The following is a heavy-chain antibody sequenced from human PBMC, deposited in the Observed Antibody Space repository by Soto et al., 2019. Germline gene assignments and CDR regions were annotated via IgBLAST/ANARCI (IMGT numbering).Heavy chain of an antibody. J-gene: IGHJ6*02. CDR3: ECGRLVYRYYGLDV. CDR1: GGSMNDYY. CDR2: IFTSGNT. Sequence: SETLSLTCTVSGGSMNDYYWSWIRQPAGKGLEWIGRIFTSGNTNYNPSLRSRLTMSVDTSTNQVSLRLTSVTAADTAVYYCECGRLVYRYYGLDVWGQGTTVTV. V-gene: IGHV4-4*07. D-gene: IGHD6-6*01.